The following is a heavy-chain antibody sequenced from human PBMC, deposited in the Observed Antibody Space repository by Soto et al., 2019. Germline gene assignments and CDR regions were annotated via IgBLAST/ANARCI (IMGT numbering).Heavy chain of an antibody. CDR3: ARSGGLVVVPAAIPRYYYYGMDV. V-gene: IGHV1-18*01. D-gene: IGHD2-2*01. J-gene: IGHJ6*02. CDR1: GYTLPSYG. Sequence: QVQLVQSGAEVNKPGASVKVSCKASGYTLPSYGISWVRQAPGKGLEWMGWLSAYNGNTNYAQKLQGRVTMTTDTSTSTAYMELRSLRSDDTAVYYCARSGGLVVVPAAIPRYYYYGMDVWGQETTVTVS. CDR2: LSAYNGNT.